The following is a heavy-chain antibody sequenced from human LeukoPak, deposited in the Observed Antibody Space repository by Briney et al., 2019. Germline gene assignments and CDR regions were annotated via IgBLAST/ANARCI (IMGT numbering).Heavy chain of an antibody. V-gene: IGHV4-4*02. J-gene: IGHJ4*02. D-gene: IGHD3-22*01. CDR3: ARHSYYDSSGYYSPITS. Sequence: SETLSLTCAVSGGSISSSNWWTWVRQPPGRGLEWIGEIYHSGSTNYNPSLKSRVTISVDTSKNQFSLKLSSVSAADAAVYYCARHSYYDSSGYYSPITSWGQGALVTVSS. CDR2: IYHSGST. CDR1: GGSISSSNW.